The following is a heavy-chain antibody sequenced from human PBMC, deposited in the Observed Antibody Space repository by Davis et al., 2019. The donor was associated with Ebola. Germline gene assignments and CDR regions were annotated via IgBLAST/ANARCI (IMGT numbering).Heavy chain of an antibody. V-gene: IGHV3-7*03. CDR1: GFTFDNFW. Sequence: GESLKISCAASGFTFDNFWMSWVRQAPGKGLGWVANIYRDGSEKYYVDSVKGRFTISRDNTKNSLYLQMNSLRAEDTAVYFCARGVAVGGFYFDYWGQGTLVTVSS. J-gene: IGHJ4*02. CDR3: ARGVAVGGFYFDY. D-gene: IGHD6-19*01. CDR2: IYRDGSEK.